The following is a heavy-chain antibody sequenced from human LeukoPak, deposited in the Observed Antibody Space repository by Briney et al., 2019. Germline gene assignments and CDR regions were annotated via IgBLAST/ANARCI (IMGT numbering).Heavy chain of an antibody. V-gene: IGHV3-23*01. CDR3: AKRRHSSSSTFDY. Sequence: GGSLRLSCAASGFTFSSYAMSWVRQAPGKGLEWVSGITNSGGTASYADSVKGQFTISRDNSKNTLYLQMNSLRAEDTAVYYCAKRRHSSSSTFDYWGQGTLVTVSS. J-gene: IGHJ4*02. CDR2: ITNSGGTA. CDR1: GFTFSSYA. D-gene: IGHD6-13*01.